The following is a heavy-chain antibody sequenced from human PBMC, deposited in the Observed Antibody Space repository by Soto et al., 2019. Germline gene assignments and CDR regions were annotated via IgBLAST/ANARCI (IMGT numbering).Heavy chain of an antibody. J-gene: IGHJ3*02. Sequence: ETPSLTGAVPHGASNSYASSWTGQPPGKGLEGSGYSYYSGRTNYNPSLKSRVTISVDTSKNQFSLKLSSVTAADTAVYYCARDLTYYYDSSGYYSNGAFDIWGQGTMVTVS. CDR2: SYYSGRT. CDR3: ARDLTYYYDSSGYYSNGAFDI. V-gene: IGHV4-59*13. CDR1: HGASNSYA. D-gene: IGHD3-22*01.